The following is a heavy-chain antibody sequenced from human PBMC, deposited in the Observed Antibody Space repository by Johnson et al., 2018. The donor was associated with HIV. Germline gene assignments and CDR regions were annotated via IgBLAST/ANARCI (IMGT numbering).Heavy chain of an antibody. J-gene: IGHJ3*02. CDR1: GFTFSSYG. D-gene: IGHD1-7*01. CDR3: RSHGTTDDAFDM. V-gene: IGHV3-49*04. CDR2: IRSKPYGGTT. Sequence: VQLVESGGGLVQPGGSLRLSCAASGFTFSSYGMHWVRQAPGKGLEWIGFIRSKPYGGTTEYAASVNGRFTISRADSKSITYLQMDSLKIEDTAMYYCRSHGTTDDAFDMWGQGTMVTVSS.